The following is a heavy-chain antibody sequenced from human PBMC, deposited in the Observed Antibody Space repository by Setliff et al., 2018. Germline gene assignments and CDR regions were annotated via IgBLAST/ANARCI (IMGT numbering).Heavy chain of an antibody. CDR2: IYRNGNT. CDR3: ARQIDYGDFQYFDY. CDR1: DFSINSGYY. J-gene: IGHJ4*02. D-gene: IGHD4-17*01. Sequence: SETLSLTCSVSDFSINSGYYWGWIRQSPGEGLEWIGSIYRNGNTYYNPSLKSRVTIAVDTSKNQLSLKLNSVTAADTAVYYCARQIDYGDFQYFDYWGQGTLVTVSS. V-gene: IGHV4-38-2*01.